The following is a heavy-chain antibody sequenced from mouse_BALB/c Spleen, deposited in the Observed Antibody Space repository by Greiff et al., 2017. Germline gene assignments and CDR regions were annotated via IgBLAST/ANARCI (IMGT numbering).Heavy chain of an antibody. CDR3: ARDTTATVRDFDY. CDR1: GYTFTSYW. D-gene: IGHD1-2*01. CDR2: INPSTGYT. J-gene: IGHJ2*01. Sequence: VQLQQSGADLAKPGASVKMSCKASGYTFTSYWMHWVKQRPGQGLEWIGYINPSTGYTEYNQKFKGKATLTADKSSITAYMQLSSLTSEDSAVYYCARDTTATVRDFDYWGQGTTLTVSS. V-gene: IGHV1-7*01.